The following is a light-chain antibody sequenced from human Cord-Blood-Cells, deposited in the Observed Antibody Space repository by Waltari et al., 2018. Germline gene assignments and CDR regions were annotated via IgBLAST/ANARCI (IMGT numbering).Light chain of an antibody. CDR2: WSS. Sequence: IVMTQSPDSLAVSLAERATTNCKSSQSVLYSSNNKNYLAWYQQKPGQPPKLLIYWSSTREAGVPDRFSGSGSGTDFTLPISSLQAEDVAVYYCQQYYSTPLTFGGGTKVEIK. CDR1: QSVLYSSNNKNY. V-gene: IGKV4-1*01. CDR3: QQYYSTPLT. J-gene: IGKJ4*01.